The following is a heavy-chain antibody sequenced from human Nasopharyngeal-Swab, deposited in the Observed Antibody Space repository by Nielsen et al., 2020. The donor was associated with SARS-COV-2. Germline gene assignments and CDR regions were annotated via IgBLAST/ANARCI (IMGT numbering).Heavy chain of an antibody. CDR2: ISGSGGYT. V-gene: IGHV3-23*01. CDR3: APSVRGIRMYAFDI. J-gene: IGHJ3*02. Sequence: GESLKISCAASGFTFSSYAMSWVRQAPGKGLEWVSAISGSGGYTYYADPVKGRFTISRDNSKHTVYLQMNSLRAEDTAVFYCAPSVRGIRMYAFDIWGQGTMVTVSS. D-gene: IGHD3-10*02. CDR1: GFTFSSYA.